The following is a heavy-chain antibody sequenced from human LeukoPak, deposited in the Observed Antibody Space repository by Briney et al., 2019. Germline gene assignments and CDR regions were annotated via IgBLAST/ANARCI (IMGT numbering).Heavy chain of an antibody. CDR3: AKDVLLWFGELAPVDY. V-gene: IGHV3-53*01. Sequence: GGSLRLSCAASGFTVSSNYMSWVRQAPGKGLEWVSVIYSGGSTYYADSVKGRFTISRDNSKNTLYLQMNSLRAEDTAVYYCAKDVLLWFGELAPVDYWGQGTLVTVSS. CDR1: GFTVSSNY. CDR2: IYSGGST. J-gene: IGHJ4*02. D-gene: IGHD3-10*01.